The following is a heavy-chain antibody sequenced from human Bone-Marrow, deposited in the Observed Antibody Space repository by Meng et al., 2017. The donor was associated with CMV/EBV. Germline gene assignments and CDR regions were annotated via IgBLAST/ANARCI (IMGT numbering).Heavy chain of an antibody. Sequence: SETLSLTCTVSGGSIGDSRYYWGWIRQPPGKGLEWIGTIYYTGSTFYNPSLKSRVTIPVDTSKNQFSLKLTSVTAPDTAVYYCARLPSSAISPPDVWGQGTTVTVSS. J-gene: IGHJ6*02. V-gene: IGHV4-39*01. CDR3: ARLPSSAISPPDV. D-gene: IGHD3-3*01. CDR1: GGSIGDSRYY. CDR2: IYYTGST.